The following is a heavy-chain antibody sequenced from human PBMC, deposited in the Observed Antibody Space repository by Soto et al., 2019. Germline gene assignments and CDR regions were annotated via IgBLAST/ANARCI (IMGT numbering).Heavy chain of an antibody. CDR3: ARHGSK. J-gene: IGHJ4*02. Sequence: QLQLQESGPGLVKPSETLSLTCTVSGVSISNSSYYWGWIRRPPGKGLEWIGTIYYSGITYYNPPLKSRVTLSVDPSKNQFSLKLTSVTAEDTAVYYCARHGSKWGQGTLVTVSS. CDR2: IYYSGIT. V-gene: IGHV4-39*01. CDR1: GVSISNSSYY.